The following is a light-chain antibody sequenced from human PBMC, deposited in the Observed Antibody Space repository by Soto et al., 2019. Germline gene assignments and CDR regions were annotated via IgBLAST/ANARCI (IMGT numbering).Light chain of an antibody. CDR3: LLYFSPDRYT. J-gene: IGKJ2*01. V-gene: IGKV3-20*01. CDR2: GAS. CDR1: QSVTSSH. Sequence: EIVLTQTPGTLSLSPGERATLSCRASQSVTSSHLTWYQQKPGQAPRLLIYGASTRATGIPDRFSGSGSDTHFSLTIRRLDPEDVAMYYCLLYFSPDRYTFGPGTKVQIK.